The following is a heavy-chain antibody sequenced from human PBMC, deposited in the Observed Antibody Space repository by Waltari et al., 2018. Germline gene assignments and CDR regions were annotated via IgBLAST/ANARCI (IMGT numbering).Heavy chain of an antibody. CDR1: GGSISSSSYY. CDR2: IYYSGST. Sequence: QLQLQESGPGLVKPSETLSLTCTVSGGSISSSSYYWGWIRQPPGKGLELIGSIYYSGSTYYTPSLKSLVTISVDTSKNQFSLKLSSVTAADTAVYYGARDAHSSSFYFDYWGQGTLVTVSS. CDR3: ARDAHSSSFYFDY. V-gene: IGHV4-39*07. D-gene: IGHD6-13*01. J-gene: IGHJ4*02.